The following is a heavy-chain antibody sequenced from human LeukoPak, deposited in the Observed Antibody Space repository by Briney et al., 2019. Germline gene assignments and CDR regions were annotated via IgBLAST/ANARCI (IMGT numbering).Heavy chain of an antibody. CDR1: GFTFSDYY. Sequence: PGGSLRLSCVASGFTFSDYYMSWVRQAPGRGLECVSYISGSGSDINYADSVKGRFTISRDNAKNSLYLQMNSLRVEDTAVYYCARTARVYAHWGQGTPVTVSS. D-gene: IGHD2-2*01. V-gene: IGHV3-11*01. CDR2: ISGSGSDI. CDR3: ARTARVYAH. J-gene: IGHJ4*02.